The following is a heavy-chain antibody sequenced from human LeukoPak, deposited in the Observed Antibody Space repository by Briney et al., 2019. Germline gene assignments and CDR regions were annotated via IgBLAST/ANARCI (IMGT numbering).Heavy chain of an antibody. CDR1: GGSISSYY. Sequence: SETLSLTCTVSGGSISSYYWSWIRQPPGKGLEWIGYIYYSGSTNYNPSLKSRVTISVDTSKNQFSLKLSSVTAADTAVYYCARDLLDYSAFDIWGQGTMVTVSS. J-gene: IGHJ3*02. D-gene: IGHD2-21*01. CDR3: ARDLLDYSAFDI. CDR2: IYYSGST. V-gene: IGHV4-59*12.